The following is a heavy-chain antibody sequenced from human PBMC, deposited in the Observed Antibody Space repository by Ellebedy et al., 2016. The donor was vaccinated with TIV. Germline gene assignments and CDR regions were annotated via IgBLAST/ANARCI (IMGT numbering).Heavy chain of an antibody. V-gene: IGHV3-73*01. J-gene: IGHJ5*02. Sequence: GESLKISCAASGFTFSASAMHWVRQASGKGLEWVGHIRTKANNYATAYAASVKGRLTIPRDDSKNTAYLQLNSLKTEDTAVYYCTRCYYDSTASWFDPWGQGTLVTVSS. CDR1: GFTFSASA. CDR3: TRCYYDSTASWFDP. D-gene: IGHD3-22*01. CDR2: IRTKANNYAT.